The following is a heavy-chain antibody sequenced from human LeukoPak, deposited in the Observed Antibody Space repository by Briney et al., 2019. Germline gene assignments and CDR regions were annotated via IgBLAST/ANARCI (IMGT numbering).Heavy chain of an antibody. CDR3: ANVPATDYYYYGMDV. D-gene: IGHD2-15*01. CDR1: GFTFSIYA. Sequence: GGSLRLSCAPSGFTFSIYAMSWVRQAPGEGSEWASAISGSGGSTYYADSVQGRFTISRDNSKNTLYLQMNSLRAEDTAVYYCANVPATDYYYYGMDVWGQGTTVTVSS. V-gene: IGHV3-23*01. J-gene: IGHJ6*02. CDR2: ISGSGGST.